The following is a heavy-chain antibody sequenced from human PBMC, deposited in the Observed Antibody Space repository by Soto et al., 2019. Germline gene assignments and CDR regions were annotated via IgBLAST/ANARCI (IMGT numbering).Heavy chain of an antibody. CDR1: GYTFTSYD. D-gene: IGHD6-13*01. Sequence: QVQLVQSGAEVKKPGASVKVSCKASGYTFTSYDINWVRQATGQGLEWMGWMNPNSGNTGYAQKFQGRGTMXXNXSXXTAYMELSSLRSEDTAVYYCARVGIGAAWYQWFDPWGQGTLVTVSS. J-gene: IGHJ5*02. CDR3: ARVGIGAAWYQWFDP. V-gene: IGHV1-8*01. CDR2: MNPNSGNT.